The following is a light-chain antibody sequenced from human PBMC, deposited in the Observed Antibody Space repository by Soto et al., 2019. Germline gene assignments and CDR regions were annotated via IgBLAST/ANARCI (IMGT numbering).Light chain of an antibody. CDR3: QQYGSSPWT. V-gene: IGKV3-20*01. CDR2: GAS. Sequence: EIVSTQSPGTLSLSPGERATLSCRASQSVSSSYLAWYQQKPGRAPRLLIYGASSRAAGIPDRFSGSGSGTDFTLTISRLEPEDFAVYYCQQYGSSPWTFGQGTKVEIK. CDR1: QSVSSSY. J-gene: IGKJ1*01.